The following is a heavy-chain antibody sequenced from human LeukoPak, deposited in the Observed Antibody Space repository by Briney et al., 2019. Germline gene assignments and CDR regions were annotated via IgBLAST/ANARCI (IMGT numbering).Heavy chain of an antibody. CDR1: GFSFSIYW. CDR3: ATSYDMGWLIGY. J-gene: IGHJ4*02. D-gene: IGHD3/OR15-3a*01. CDR2: IKEDGSKT. V-gene: IGHV3-7*03. Sequence: PGGSLRLSCAASGFSFSIYWMNWVRRAPGKGLEWLANIKEDGSKTYYVDSVKGRFTISRDNSKNTLYLQMSSLGVEDTAVYYCATSYDMGWLIGYWGQGTLVTVSS.